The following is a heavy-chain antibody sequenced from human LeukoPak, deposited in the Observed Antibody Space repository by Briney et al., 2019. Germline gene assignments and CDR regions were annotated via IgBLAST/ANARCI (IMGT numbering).Heavy chain of an antibody. CDR2: IIPIFGTA. Sequence: ASVKVSCKASGGTFISYAISWVRQAPGQGLEWMGGIIPIFGTANYAQKFQGRVTITADESTSTAYMELSSLRSEDTAVYYCASEPNYSCGSCRTPYYYYGMDVWGQGTTVTVSS. CDR3: ASEPNYSCGSCRTPYYYYGMDV. J-gene: IGHJ6*02. V-gene: IGHV1-69*13. CDR1: GGTFISYA. D-gene: IGHD2-15*01.